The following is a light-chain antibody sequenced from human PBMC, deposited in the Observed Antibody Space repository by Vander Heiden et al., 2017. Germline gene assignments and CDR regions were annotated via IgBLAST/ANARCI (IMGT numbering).Light chain of an antibody. Sequence: DSQLTWSPSSLSAPVGDRVTITCRVRQSIGSYLIWYQQKKGKAPKLLIYAAASLQSGVPPRFSGSGSGTDFTLTISSLQPDDFATFYCQQSYSTPMHTFGQGTKLEIK. V-gene: IGKV1-39*01. J-gene: IGKJ2*01. CDR1: QSIGSY. CDR3: QQSYSTPMHT. CDR2: AAA.